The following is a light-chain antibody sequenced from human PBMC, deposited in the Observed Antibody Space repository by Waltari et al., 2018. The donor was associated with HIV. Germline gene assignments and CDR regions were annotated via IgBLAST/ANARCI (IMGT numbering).Light chain of an antibody. CDR3: QSTDTSGTYWV. CDR2: KDS. J-gene: IGLJ3*02. V-gene: IGLV3-25*03. CDR1: ALSTQY. Sequence: SYELTQPPSVSVSPGQPARITCSGDALSTQYAYWYQQKPGQAPVLMIYKDSERPSGIPERFSGSSSGTTVTLTISGVQAEDEADYYCQSTDTSGTYWVFGGGTKLTVL.